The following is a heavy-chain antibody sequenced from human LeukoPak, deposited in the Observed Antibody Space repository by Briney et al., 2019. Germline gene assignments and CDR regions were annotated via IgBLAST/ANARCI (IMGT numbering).Heavy chain of an antibody. J-gene: IGHJ3*02. CDR2: ISYDGSDK. CDR1: GFTFSHYS. V-gene: IGHV3-30-3*01. Sequence: GGSLRLSCAASGFTFSHYSMHWVRQAPGKGLEWVAVISYDGSDKSYADSVKGRFTVSRDNSKNTLYLQMNSLRAEDTAVYYCARDPGDYVGNDAFDIWGQGTMVTVSS. CDR3: ARDPGDYVGNDAFDI. D-gene: IGHD4-17*01.